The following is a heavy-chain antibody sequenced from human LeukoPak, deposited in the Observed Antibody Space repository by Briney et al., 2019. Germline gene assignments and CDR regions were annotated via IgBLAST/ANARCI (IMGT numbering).Heavy chain of an antibody. Sequence: GGSLRLSCAASGFTFSSYGMHWVRQAPGKGLEWVAVISYDGSNKYYADSVKGRFTISRDNSKNTLYLQMNSLRAEDTAVYYCAGAVAAMYYNYWGQGTLVTVSS. CDR3: AGAVAAMYYNY. CDR1: GFTFSSYG. CDR2: ISYDGSNK. J-gene: IGHJ4*02. D-gene: IGHD6-19*01. V-gene: IGHV3-30*03.